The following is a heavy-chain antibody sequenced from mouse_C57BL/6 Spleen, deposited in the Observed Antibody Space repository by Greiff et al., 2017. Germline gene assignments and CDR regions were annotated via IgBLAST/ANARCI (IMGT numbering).Heavy chain of an antibody. CDR3: ARGKLGRFDY. CDR1: GYAFTNYL. CDR2: INPGSGGT. J-gene: IGHJ2*01. V-gene: IGHV1-54*01. Sequence: QVQLQQSGAELVRPGTSVKVSCKASGYAFTNYLIEWVKQRPGQGLEWIGVINPGSGGTNYNEKFKGKATLTADKSTSTAYMQLSSLTSEDSAVYFCARGKLGRFDYWGQGTTLTVSS. D-gene: IGHD4-1*01.